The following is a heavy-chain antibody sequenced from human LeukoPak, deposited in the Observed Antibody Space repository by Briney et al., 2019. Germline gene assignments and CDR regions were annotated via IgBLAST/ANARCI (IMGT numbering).Heavy chain of an antibody. D-gene: IGHD3-22*01. CDR3: ARARYDSSGYSTDY. V-gene: IGHV1-18*01. CDR1: GYTFTSYG. CDR2: ISTYNGNT. J-gene: IGHJ4*02. Sequence: GASVKVSCKASGYTFTSYGINWVRQAPGQGLEWMGWISTYNGNTNYAQKLQGRVTMTTDTSTSTAYMELRSLRSDDTAVYYCARARYDSSGYSTDYWGQGTLVTVSS.